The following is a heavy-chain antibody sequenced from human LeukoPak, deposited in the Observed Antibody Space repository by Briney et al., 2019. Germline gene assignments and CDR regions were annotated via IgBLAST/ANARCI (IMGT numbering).Heavy chain of an antibody. J-gene: IGHJ4*02. V-gene: IGHV1-8*01. CDR3: ARGVSIRRYAWAF. D-gene: IGHD3-16*01. Sequence: GAPVKVTCKASGYSFTDYDIIWVRQAAGPGLEWVGWVNPKSGSTAYAPKFQGRVTMTSSTSISTVYMELSSLRPEDSAVYYCARGVSIRRYAWAFWGQGSLVTVSS. CDR1: GYSFTDYD. CDR2: VNPKSGST.